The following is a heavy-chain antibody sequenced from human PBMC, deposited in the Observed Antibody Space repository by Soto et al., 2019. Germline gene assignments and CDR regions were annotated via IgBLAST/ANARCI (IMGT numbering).Heavy chain of an antibody. CDR2: ISGGGGSA. V-gene: IGHV3-23*01. D-gene: IGHD2-21*01. Sequence: GGSLRLSCAASGVTFSSYAMKWVRQTPGKGLEWVSIISGGGGSAYYADSVKGRFSISRDNSKNTLYLQMNSLRAEDTAVYYCARGSIRSQDPYYSYALDVWGQRTTVTVSS. CDR3: ARGSIRSQDPYYSYALDV. CDR1: GVTFSSYA. J-gene: IGHJ6*02.